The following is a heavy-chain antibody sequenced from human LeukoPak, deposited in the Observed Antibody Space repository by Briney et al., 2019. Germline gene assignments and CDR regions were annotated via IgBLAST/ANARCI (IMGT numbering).Heavy chain of an antibody. CDR3: ARHEVVRGRNYGDDAFDI. CDR2: IYYSGST. Sequence: SETLSLTCTVSGGSISSYYWSWIRQPPGKGLEWIGYIYYSGSTNYNPSLKSRVTISVDTSKNQFSLKLSSVTAADTAVYYCARHEVVRGRNYGDDAFDIWGQGTTVTVSS. J-gene: IGHJ3*02. D-gene: IGHD3-10*01. V-gene: IGHV4-59*08. CDR1: GGSISSYY.